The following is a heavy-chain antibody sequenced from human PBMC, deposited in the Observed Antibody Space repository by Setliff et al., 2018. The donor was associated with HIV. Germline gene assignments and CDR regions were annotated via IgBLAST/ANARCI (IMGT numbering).Heavy chain of an antibody. CDR2: IYTSGDT. Sequence: SETLSLTCNVSGGSIRSSSYYWGWIRQPPGKGLEWIGSIYTSGDTNYNPSLKSRVTISVDTSKNQFSLRLTSVTAADTAVYYCARHRYYDILFDPWGQGTLVTVSS. D-gene: IGHD3-9*01. CDR3: ARHRYYDILFDP. J-gene: IGHJ5*02. V-gene: IGHV4-39*01. CDR1: GGSIRSSSYY.